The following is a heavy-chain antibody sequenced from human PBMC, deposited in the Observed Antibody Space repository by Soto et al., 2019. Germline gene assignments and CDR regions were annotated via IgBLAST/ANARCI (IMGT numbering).Heavy chain of an antibody. CDR3: ARTYYYYGMDV. J-gene: IGHJ6*02. CDR2: ISSSGSTI. Sequence: GGSLRLSCAASGFTFSSYEMNWVRQAPGKGLEWVSYISSSGSTIYYADSVKGRFTISRDNAKNSLYLQMNSLRAEDTAVYYCARTYYYYGMDVWGQGTTVTVSS. CDR1: GFTFSSYE. V-gene: IGHV3-48*03.